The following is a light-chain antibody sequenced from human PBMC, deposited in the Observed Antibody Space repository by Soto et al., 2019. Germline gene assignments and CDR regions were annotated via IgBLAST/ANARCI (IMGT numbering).Light chain of an antibody. Sequence: EIVLTQSPGTLSLSPGEPVTLSCRASQTVLSSYVAWYQQKPGQAPRLLIYGASSRTTGIPHRFSGGGSGTDFTLTISRLEPEDFGIYYCQQYGNPPQTFGQGTKVEIK. CDR1: QTVLSSY. J-gene: IGKJ1*01. V-gene: IGKV3-20*01. CDR2: GAS. CDR3: QQYGNPPQT.